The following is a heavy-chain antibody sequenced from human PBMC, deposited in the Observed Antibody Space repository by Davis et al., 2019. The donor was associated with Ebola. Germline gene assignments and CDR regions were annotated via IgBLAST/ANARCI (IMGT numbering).Heavy chain of an antibody. CDR3: AVGNSGSYFGAFDI. CDR2: INHSGST. V-gene: IGHV4-34*01. D-gene: IGHD1-26*01. CDR1: AGSFSDYY. Sequence: MPSETLSLTCAVYAGSFSDYYWNWIRQPPGKGLEWIGEINHSGSTNYNPSLKSRVTISVDTSKKQFSLKLNSVTAADTAVYYCAVGNSGSYFGAFDIWGQGTMVTVSS. J-gene: IGHJ3*02.